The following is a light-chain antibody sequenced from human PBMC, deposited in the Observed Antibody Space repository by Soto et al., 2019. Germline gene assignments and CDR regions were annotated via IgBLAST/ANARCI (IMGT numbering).Light chain of an antibody. CDR3: TSYADTAYV. V-gene: IGLV2-8*01. CDR2: EVT. Sequence: QSVLTQPPSASGSPGQSVTISCTGTSSDVGGYNYVSWYQQHPGKAPKLMIYEVTKRPSGVPDRFSGSKSGNTASLTVSGLQAEDEADYYCTSYADTAYVFGTGTKVTV. CDR1: SSDVGGYNY. J-gene: IGLJ1*01.